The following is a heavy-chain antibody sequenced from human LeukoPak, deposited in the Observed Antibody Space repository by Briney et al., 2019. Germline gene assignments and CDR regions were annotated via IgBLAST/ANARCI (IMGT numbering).Heavy chain of an antibody. V-gene: IGHV1-3*01. Sequence: ASVKVSCKASGYTFTTYGLHWVRQAPGQTLEWMGWVNAGSGDTIYSRRFQGRLTITRDTSASTAYMELSSLRSEDTAVYYCGRDIGNGYSGYGVHWGQGTLVTVSS. J-gene: IGHJ4*02. CDR3: GRDIGNGYSGYGVH. CDR1: GYTFTTYG. D-gene: IGHD5-12*01. CDR2: VNAGSGDT.